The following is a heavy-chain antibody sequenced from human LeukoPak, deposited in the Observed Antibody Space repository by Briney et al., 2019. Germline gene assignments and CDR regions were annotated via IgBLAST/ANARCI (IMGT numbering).Heavy chain of an antibody. D-gene: IGHD6-13*01. CDR2: INPSGGST. J-gene: IGHJ4*02. CDR3: AREIGVGLYSEQQLALN. V-gene: IGHV1-46*01. CDR1: GYTFTSYY. Sequence: ASVKVSCKASGYTFTSYYMHWVRQAPGQGLEWMGIINPSGGSTSYAQKFQGRVTMTRDTSTSTVYMELSSLRSEDTAVYYCAREIGVGLYSEQQLALNWGQGTLVTVSS.